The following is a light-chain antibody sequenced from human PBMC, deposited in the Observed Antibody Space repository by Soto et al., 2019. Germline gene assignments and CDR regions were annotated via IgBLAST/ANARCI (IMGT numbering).Light chain of an antibody. V-gene: IGKV1-5*03. Sequence: DIQMTQSPSTLSPSVGDRVTITCRASQSISSWLAGYQQKPGKAPNLLIYKASTLESGVPSRFSGSGSGTEFTLTISSLQPDDFATYYCQQYNSYPLAFGGGTTVEIK. CDR3: QQYNSYPLA. CDR2: KAS. J-gene: IGKJ4*01. CDR1: QSISSW.